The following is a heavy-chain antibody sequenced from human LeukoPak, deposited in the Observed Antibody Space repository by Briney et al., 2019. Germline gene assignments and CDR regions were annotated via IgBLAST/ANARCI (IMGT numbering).Heavy chain of an antibody. CDR3: ARHEYIWFDT. J-gene: IGHJ5*02. CDR2: VYYSGIT. V-gene: IGHV4-59*08. Sequence: SETLCLTPIDPGGSICSYYWSWIRQPPPKGLQWTGHVYYSGITNYNPSLQSRVTISVDTTKNQFSLKLTSVTAADTAVYYSARHEYIWFDTWGQGSLVTVSS. CDR1: GGSICSYY.